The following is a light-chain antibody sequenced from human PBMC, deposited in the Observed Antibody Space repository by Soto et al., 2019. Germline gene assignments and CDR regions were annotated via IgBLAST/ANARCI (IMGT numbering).Light chain of an antibody. CDR2: GSS. V-gene: IGKV1-17*01. CDR1: QAIRND. CDR3: VQHNVFPRT. Sequence: DIQMTQSPSSLSASVGDRVTITCRASQAIRNDLAWYQQKPGRAPKRLIYGSSSLQSGVPSRFSGRGSGTEFTLTISSLQPEDFATDYCVQHNVFPRTVSQGTKVDIK. J-gene: IGKJ1*01.